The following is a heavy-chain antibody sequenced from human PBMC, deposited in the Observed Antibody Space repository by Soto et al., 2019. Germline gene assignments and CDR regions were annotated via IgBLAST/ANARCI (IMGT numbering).Heavy chain of an antibody. D-gene: IGHD6-13*01. V-gene: IGHV3-23*01. CDR3: AKSRVAAAGTGAFDI. CDR2: FSASDGGT. CDR1: GFTFSRSA. Sequence: GGSLRRSCVASGFTFSRSALSWVRQARGKGLEWVSGFSASDGGTQYADSVKGRFTISRDNSKNTLFLEMNSLTAEDTAVYYCAKSRVAAAGTGAFDIWGQGTMVTVSS. J-gene: IGHJ3*02.